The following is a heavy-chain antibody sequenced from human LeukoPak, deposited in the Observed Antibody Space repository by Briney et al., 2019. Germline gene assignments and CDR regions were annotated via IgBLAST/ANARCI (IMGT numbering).Heavy chain of an antibody. CDR3: ARRPTSGQYYFDE. D-gene: IGHD6-19*01. V-gene: IGHV5-51*01. CDR1: GYTFTRYW. J-gene: IGHJ4*02. CDR2: MNPGDADA. Sequence: GESLKISCKGSGYTFTRYWIAWVRQMPGKGLEWMAIMNPGDADATYSPSFQGQVTVSVDKSVSTAYLQWSSLRAADTAFYYCARRPTSGQYYFDEWGQGTLVTVPS.